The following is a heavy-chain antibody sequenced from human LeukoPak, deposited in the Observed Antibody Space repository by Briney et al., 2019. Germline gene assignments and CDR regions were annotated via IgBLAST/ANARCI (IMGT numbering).Heavy chain of an antibody. Sequence: GGSLRLSCAASGFTFSSYSMNWVRQASGKGLEWVSSISSSSSYIYYADSVKGRFTISRDNAKNSLYLQMNSLRAEDTAVYYCARESPHYYYYYGMDVWGQGTTVTVSS. CDR2: ISSSSSYI. J-gene: IGHJ6*02. CDR1: GFTFSSYS. V-gene: IGHV3-21*01. CDR3: ARESPHYYYYYGMDV.